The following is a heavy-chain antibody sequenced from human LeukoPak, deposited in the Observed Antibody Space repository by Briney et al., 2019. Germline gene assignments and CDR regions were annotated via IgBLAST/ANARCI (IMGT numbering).Heavy chain of an antibody. J-gene: IGHJ4*02. V-gene: IGHV3-11*01. CDR3: ARLGYSKGN. CDR1: GFTFGDDA. D-gene: IGHD3-16*01. CDR2: ISSSGSTI. Sequence: PGGSLRLSCTASGFTFGDDAWSWFRQAPGKGLEWVSYISSSGSTIYYADSVKGRFTISRDNAKNSLYLQMNSLRAEDTAVYYCARLGYSKGNWGQGTLVTVSS.